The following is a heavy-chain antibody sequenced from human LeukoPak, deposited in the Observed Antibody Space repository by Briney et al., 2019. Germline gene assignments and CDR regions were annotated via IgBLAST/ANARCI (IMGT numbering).Heavy chain of an antibody. CDR1: GFTFSAYW. CDR2: IKQDGSEK. J-gene: IGHJ3*02. CDR3: TRYIADSSGSPSPSAFNI. Sequence: GGSLRLSCAASGFTFSAYWMSWVRQAPGKGLNWVANIKQDGSEKYYVDSVKGRFTISRDNAKNSLYLQMNSLRVEDTAVYYCTRYIADSSGSPSPSAFNIWGQGTVVTVSS. D-gene: IGHD3-22*01. V-gene: IGHV3-7*02.